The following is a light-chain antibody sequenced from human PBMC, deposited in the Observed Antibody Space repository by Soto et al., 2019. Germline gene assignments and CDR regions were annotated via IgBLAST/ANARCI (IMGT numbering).Light chain of an antibody. Sequence: DNQMTRSPSTXSGSQSDRVTIPCRASQTISSWLAWYKQKPGKXPXXXIYDAYSLQSGVPTRISGSGYGTESTLTSIRLQNDDFATYYCEQYYTYCTFGRGTQVDI. V-gene: IGKV1-5*01. CDR3: EQYYTYCT. CDR1: QTISSW. J-gene: IGKJ3*01. CDR2: DAY.